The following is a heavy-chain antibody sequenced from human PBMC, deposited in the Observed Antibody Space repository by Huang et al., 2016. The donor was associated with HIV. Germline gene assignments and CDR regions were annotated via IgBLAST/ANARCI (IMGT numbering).Heavy chain of an antibody. CDR2: IIPRFGTR. D-gene: IGHD3-16*01. CDR3: AKRGGAWGSPYAFDL. V-gene: IGHV1-69*13. J-gene: IGHJ3*01. Sequence: QVQLVQSGAEVRKPGSSVKVSCRASGGSFNNFGINGVRQDPGQGFAVLGGIIPRFGTRNDAQRFKDRVTITADETTGVVHLEVTSLRSDDTAVYFCAKRGGAWGSPYAFDLCGPGTMVTVSS. CDR1: GGSFNNFG.